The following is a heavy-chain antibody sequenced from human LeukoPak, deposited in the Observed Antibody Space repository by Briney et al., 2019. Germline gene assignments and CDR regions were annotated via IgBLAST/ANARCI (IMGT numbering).Heavy chain of an antibody. D-gene: IGHD3-16*01. CDR1: GGSISSYY. J-gene: IGHJ4*02. CDR3: ARGGTGGIDY. CDR2: IYYSGST. V-gene: IGHV4-59*01. Sequence: SETLSLTCTVSGGSISSYYWSWIRQPPGKGLEWIGYIYYSGSTNYNPSLKSRVTISVDTSKNQFSLKLSSVTAADTAVYYCARGGTGGIDYWGQGTLVTVSS.